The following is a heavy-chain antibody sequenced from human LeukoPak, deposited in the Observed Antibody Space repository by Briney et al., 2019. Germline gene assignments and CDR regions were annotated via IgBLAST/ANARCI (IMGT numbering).Heavy chain of an antibody. Sequence: GRSLRLSCAASGFTFSSYGMHWVRQAPGKGLEWVAVISYDGSNKYYADSVKGRFTISRDNSKNTLYLQMNSLRAEDTAVYYCAKDRRGFMVRGRNYYYGMDVWGKGTTVTVSS. CDR1: GFTFSSYG. J-gene: IGHJ6*04. V-gene: IGHV3-30*18. CDR2: ISYDGSNK. CDR3: AKDRRGFMVRGRNYYYGMDV. D-gene: IGHD3-10*01.